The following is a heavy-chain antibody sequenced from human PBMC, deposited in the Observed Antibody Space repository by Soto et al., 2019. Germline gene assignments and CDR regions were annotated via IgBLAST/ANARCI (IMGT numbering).Heavy chain of an antibody. CDR2: IYYSGST. V-gene: IGHV4-31*03. D-gene: IGHD2-2*02. CDR3: ARVLGYCSSTSCYTYYYYYYGMDV. CDR1: GGSISSGGYY. Sequence: QVQLQESGPGLVKPSQTLSLTCTVSGGSISSGGYYWSWIRQHQGMGLEWIGYIYYSGSTYYNPSLKSRVTISVDTSKNQFSLKLSSVTAADTAVYYCARVLGYCSSTSCYTYYYYYYGMDVWGQGTTVTVSS. J-gene: IGHJ6*02.